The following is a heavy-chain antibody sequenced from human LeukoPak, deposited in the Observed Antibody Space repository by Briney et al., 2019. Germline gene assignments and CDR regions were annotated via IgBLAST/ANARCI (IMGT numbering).Heavy chain of an antibody. CDR3: AKGESKRDWTLDY. J-gene: IGHJ4*02. V-gene: IGHV3-23*01. Sequence: GGSLRLSCAASGFTFSSYAMTWVRQPPGKGLEWVSGISGSRGSTYYADSVKGRFTISRDNSKNTLYLQMNSLRAEDTAIYFCAKGESKRDWTLDYWGQGTLVTVSS. CDR2: ISGSRGST. CDR1: GFTFSSYA. D-gene: IGHD2-21*02.